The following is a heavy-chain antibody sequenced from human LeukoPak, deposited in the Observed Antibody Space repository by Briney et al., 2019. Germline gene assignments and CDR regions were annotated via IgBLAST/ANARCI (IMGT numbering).Heavy chain of an antibody. CDR1: GGSFSGYY. Sequence: SETLSLTCAVYGGSFSGYYWSWIRQPPGKGLEWIGEINHSGSTNYNPSLKSRVTISVDRSKNQFSLKLSSVTAADTAVYYCARDRVGCSSTSCYNIVDYWGQGTLVTVSS. J-gene: IGHJ4*02. D-gene: IGHD2-2*02. V-gene: IGHV4-34*01. CDR3: ARDRVGCSSTSCYNIVDY. CDR2: INHSGST.